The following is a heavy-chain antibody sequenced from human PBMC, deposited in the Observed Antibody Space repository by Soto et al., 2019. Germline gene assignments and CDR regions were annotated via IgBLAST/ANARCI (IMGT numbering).Heavy chain of an antibody. V-gene: IGHV1-2*04. Sequence: ASVKVSCKASGYTFTGYYMHWVRQAPGQGLEWMGWINPNSGGTNYAQKFQGWVTMTRDTSISTAYMELSRLRSDDTAVYYCARDTGGGYYDILTGYYTPDDAFDIWGQGTMVTV. CDR3: ARDTGGGYYDILTGYYTPDDAFDI. CDR1: GYTFTGYY. CDR2: INPNSGGT. J-gene: IGHJ3*02. D-gene: IGHD3-9*01.